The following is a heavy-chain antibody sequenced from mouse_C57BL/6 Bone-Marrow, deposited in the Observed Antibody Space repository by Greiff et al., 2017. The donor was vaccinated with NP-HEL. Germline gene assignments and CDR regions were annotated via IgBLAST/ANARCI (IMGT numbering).Heavy chain of an antibody. Sequence: VQPQQPGAELVKPGASVKVSCKASGYTFTSYWMHWVKQRPGQGLEWIGRIHPSDSDTNYNQKFKGKATLTVDKSSSTAYMQPSSLTSEDSAVYYCAILYGPHYAMDYWGQGTSVTVSS. CDR1: GYTFTSYW. D-gene: IGHD1-1*02. J-gene: IGHJ4*01. CDR2: IHPSDSDT. V-gene: IGHV1-74*01. CDR3: AILYGPHYAMDY.